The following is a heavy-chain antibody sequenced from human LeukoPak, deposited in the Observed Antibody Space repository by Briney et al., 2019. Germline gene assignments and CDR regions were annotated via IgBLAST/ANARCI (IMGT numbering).Heavy chain of an antibody. CDR2: VYCSGVT. D-gene: IGHD1-1*01. Sequence: SETLSLTCTVSGGSISGSDYYWGWIRQPPGKGLEWIGIVYCSGVTYSNPSLKSRVAISVDTSKNQFSLTLSSVTAADTAVYYCARWVTTATTGAFDMWGQGTMLTVSS. J-gene: IGHJ3*02. V-gene: IGHV4-39*01. CDR1: GGSISGSDYY. CDR3: ARWVTTATTGAFDM.